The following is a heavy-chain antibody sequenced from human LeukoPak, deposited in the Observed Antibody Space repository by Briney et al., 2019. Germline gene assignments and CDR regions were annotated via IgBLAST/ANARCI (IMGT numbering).Heavy chain of an antibody. CDR3: ARDFGFMITFGGALLDY. CDR1: GFDLWRYA. D-gene: IGHD3-16*01. J-gene: IGHJ4*02. CDR2: IKQDGSEK. V-gene: IGHV3-7*01. Sequence: PGGSLRLSCAASGFDLWRYAMSWVRQAPGKGLEWVANIKQDGSEKYYVDSVKGRFTISRDNAKNSLYLQMNSLRAEDTAVYYCARDFGFMITFGGALLDYWGQGTLVTVSS.